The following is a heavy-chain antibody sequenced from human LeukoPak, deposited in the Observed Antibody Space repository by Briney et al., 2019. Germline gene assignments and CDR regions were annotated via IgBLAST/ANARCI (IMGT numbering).Heavy chain of an antibody. D-gene: IGHD3-10*01. Sequence: GGSLRLSCAASGFTFSSYELNWVRQAPGKGLEWVSYISSSGSTIYYADSVKGRFTISRDNAENSLYLQMSSLRAEDTAVYYCARESWATDYWGQGTLVTVSS. CDR3: ARESWATDY. V-gene: IGHV3-48*03. J-gene: IGHJ4*02. CDR1: GFTFSSYE. CDR2: ISSSGSTI.